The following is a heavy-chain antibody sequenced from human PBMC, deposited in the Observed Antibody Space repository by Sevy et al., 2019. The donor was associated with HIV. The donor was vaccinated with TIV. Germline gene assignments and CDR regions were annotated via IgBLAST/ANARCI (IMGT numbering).Heavy chain of an antibody. CDR3: ARRIAAAARYYYGMDV. CDR1: GFTFSRYW. D-gene: IGHD6-13*01. V-gene: IGHV3-7*01. Sequence: GGSLRLSCGASGFTFSRYWMSWVRQAPGKGLEWVANIKQDGSEKYYVDSVKGRFTISRDNAKNSLYLQMNSLRAEDTAVYYCARRIAAAARYYYGMDVWGQGTTVTVSS. CDR2: IKQDGSEK. J-gene: IGHJ6*02.